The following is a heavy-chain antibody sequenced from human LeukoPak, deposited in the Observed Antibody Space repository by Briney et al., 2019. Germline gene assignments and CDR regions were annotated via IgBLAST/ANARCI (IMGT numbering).Heavy chain of an antibody. Sequence: PSETLSLTCTVSGGSISSSSYYWGWIRQPPGKGLEWIGSIYYSGSTYYNPSLKSRVTISVDTSKNQFSLKLSSVTAADTAVYYCASELVVPAATHYYYYGMDVWGQGTTVTVSS. CDR2: IYYSGST. CDR3: ASELVVPAATHYYYYGMDV. J-gene: IGHJ6*02. CDR1: GGSISSSSYY. D-gene: IGHD2-2*01. V-gene: IGHV4-39*01.